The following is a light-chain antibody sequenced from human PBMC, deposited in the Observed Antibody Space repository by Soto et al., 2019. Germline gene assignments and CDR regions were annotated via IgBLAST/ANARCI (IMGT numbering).Light chain of an antibody. Sequence: QSALTQPASVSGSPGQSITISCTGTSSDVGGYKYVSWYQQYPGKAPQLILYEVTNRPSGVSARYSGSKSGNTASLTISGLQAEDEANYYCSSYRSFTTYMVFGGGTKLTVL. CDR3: SSYRSFTTYMV. J-gene: IGLJ3*02. V-gene: IGLV2-14*01. CDR2: EVT. CDR1: SSDVGGYKY.